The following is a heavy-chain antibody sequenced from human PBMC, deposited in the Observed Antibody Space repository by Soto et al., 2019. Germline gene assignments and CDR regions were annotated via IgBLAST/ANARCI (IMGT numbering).Heavy chain of an antibody. CDR3: VRNDAFDL. V-gene: IGHV3-9*01. J-gene: IGHJ3*01. CDR2: LAWDGGII. CDR1: GVTFDAYP. Sequence: EVQLVESGGGLVQPGRSLRLSCAASGVTFDAYPMHWVRQAPGKCLEWVAGLAWDGGIIEYVDSVEVRFTISRDNAKNSLYLQMSSLRDEDTAFYYCVRNDAFDLWCQGKQVTFSS.